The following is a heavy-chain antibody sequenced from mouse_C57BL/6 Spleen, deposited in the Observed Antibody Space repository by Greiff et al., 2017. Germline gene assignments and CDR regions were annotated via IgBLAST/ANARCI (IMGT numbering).Heavy chain of an antibody. V-gene: IGHV3-6*01. J-gene: IGHJ3*01. D-gene: IGHD2-4*01. CDR1: GYSITSGYY. Sequence: EVQLKESGPGLVKPSQSLSLTCSVTGYSITSGYYWNWIRQFPGNKLEWMGYISYDGSNNYNPSLKNRISITRDTSKNQFFLKLNSVTTEDTATYYCARGDYGGIAYWGQGTLVTVSA. CDR3: ARGDYGGIAY. CDR2: ISYDGSN.